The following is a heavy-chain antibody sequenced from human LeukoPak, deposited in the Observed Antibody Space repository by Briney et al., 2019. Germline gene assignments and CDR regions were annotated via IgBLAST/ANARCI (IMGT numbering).Heavy chain of an antibody. J-gene: IGHJ5*02. CDR3: ARERGSGPGRGWFDP. CDR2: ISSGGYP. V-gene: IGHV3-69-1*01. CDR1: GFTFREDY. Sequence: GGSLRLSCAASGFTFREDYMTWIRQAPGKGLEWVAYISSGGYPSYAASVKGRFTISRGNGENSLSLQMKSLRVDDTAVYYCARERGSGPGRGWFDPWGQGTLVTVS. D-gene: IGHD2-8*02.